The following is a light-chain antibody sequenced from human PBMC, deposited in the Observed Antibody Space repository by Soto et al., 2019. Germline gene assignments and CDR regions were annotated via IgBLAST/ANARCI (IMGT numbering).Light chain of an antibody. CDR3: QQYNRWPPIT. CDR1: QSVSIY. CDR2: DAS. V-gene: IGKV3-15*01. J-gene: IGKJ5*01. Sequence: EIVLTQSPATLSLSPGERATLSCRASQSVSIYLAWYQQKPGQAPRLLIFDASNRATGIPARFSGSGSGTEFTLTISSLQSEDFAVYYCQQYNRWPPITFGQGTRLEI.